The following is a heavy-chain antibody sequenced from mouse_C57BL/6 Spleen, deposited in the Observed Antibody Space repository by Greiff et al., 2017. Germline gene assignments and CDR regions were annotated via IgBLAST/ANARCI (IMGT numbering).Heavy chain of an antibody. Sequence: VQLLQPGAELVRPGASVKLSCKASGYTFTSYWMQWVKQRPIQGLEWIGNIDPSDSETHYNQKFKDKATLTVDKSSSTAYMQLSSLTSDDSAVYYCAREGTSPYDWGQGTTVTVSS. CDR3: AREGTSPYD. D-gene: IGHD2-12*01. V-gene: IGHV1-52*01. CDR2: IDPSDSET. CDR1: GYTFTSYW. J-gene: IGHJ2*01.